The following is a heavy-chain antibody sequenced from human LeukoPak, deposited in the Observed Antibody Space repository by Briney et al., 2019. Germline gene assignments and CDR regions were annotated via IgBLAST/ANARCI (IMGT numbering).Heavy chain of an antibody. D-gene: IGHD5/OR15-5a*01. J-gene: IGHJ5*02. V-gene: IGHV3-53*05. CDR2: IYSDGST. CDR3: LVWKHVFDR. CDR1: GFPVSTTY. Sequence: PGGSLRLSCAASGFPVSTTYMSWVRQAPGKGLEWVSVIYSDGSTYYADSVKGRFTISRDNSKNTLYLQMNSLRVEDTAVYYCLVWKHVFDRWGQGTLVTVSS.